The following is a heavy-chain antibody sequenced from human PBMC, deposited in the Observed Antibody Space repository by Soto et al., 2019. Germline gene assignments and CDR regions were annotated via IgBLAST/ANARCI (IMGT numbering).Heavy chain of an antibody. CDR3: ARGAGERWGY. D-gene: IGHD1-1*01. CDR1: GGSISSYY. J-gene: IGHJ4*02. V-gene: IGHV4-59*01. Sequence: QVQLQESGPGLVKPSETLPLTCTVSGGSISSYYWSWIRQPPGKGLEWIGYIYYSGSTNYNPSLKSRVTISVDTSKNQFSLKLSSVTAADTAVYYCARGAGERWGYWGQGTLVTVSS. CDR2: IYYSGST.